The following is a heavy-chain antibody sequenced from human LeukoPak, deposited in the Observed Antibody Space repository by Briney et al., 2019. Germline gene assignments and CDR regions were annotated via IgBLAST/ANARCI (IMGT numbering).Heavy chain of an antibody. CDR3: ARDGARWCSSTSCYALGY. J-gene: IGHJ4*02. Sequence: SETLSLTCTVSGGSISSSSYYWGWIRQPPGKGLEWIGSIYYSGSTYYNPSLKSRVTISVDTSKNQFSLKLSSVTAADTAVYYCARDGARWCSSTSCYALGYWGQGTLVTVSS. CDR2: IYYSGST. V-gene: IGHV4-39*07. D-gene: IGHD2-2*01. CDR1: GGSISSSSYY.